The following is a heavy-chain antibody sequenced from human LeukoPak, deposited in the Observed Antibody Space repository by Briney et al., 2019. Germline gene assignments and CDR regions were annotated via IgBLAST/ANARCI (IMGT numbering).Heavy chain of an antibody. D-gene: IGHD5-24*01. CDR2: INHSGST. CDR3: ARGRHLHRDPRVFDY. Sequence: SETLSLTCAVYGGSFSGYYWSWIRQPPGKGLEWIGEINHSGSTNYNPSLKSRVTISVDTSKNQFSLKLSSVTAADTAVYYCARGRHLHRDPRVFDYWGQGTLVTVSS. V-gene: IGHV4-34*01. J-gene: IGHJ4*02. CDR1: GGSFSGYY.